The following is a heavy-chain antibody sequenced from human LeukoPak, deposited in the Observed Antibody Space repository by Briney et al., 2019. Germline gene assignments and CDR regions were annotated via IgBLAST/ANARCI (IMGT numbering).Heavy chain of an antibody. Sequence: GGSLRLSCAASGFTFSSYSMNWVRQAPGKGLEWVSYISSSSSTIYYADSVKGRFTISRDNAKNSLYLQMNSLRAEDTAVYYCARMTGYSSSSGYWFDPWGQGTLVTVSS. D-gene: IGHD6-6*01. CDR1: GFTFSSYS. CDR3: ARMTGYSSSSGYWFDP. CDR2: ISSSSSTI. V-gene: IGHV3-48*01. J-gene: IGHJ5*02.